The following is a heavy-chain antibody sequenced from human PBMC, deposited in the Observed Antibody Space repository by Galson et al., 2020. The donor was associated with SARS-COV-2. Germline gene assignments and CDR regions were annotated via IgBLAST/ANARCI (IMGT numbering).Heavy chain of an antibody. D-gene: IGHD2-15*01. J-gene: IGHJ4*02. CDR2: IRGDGSET. CDR3: TREGWQGGY. CDR1: GFTFKDYW. V-gene: IGHV3-7*01. Sequence: GGSLRLSCVVYGFTFKDYWMNCIRHAPGKGLEWVANIRGDGSETNYVDSVKGRFSISRDNAVDTLYLEMNSLRVEDTAVYYCTREGWQGGYWGQGSRVTVSS.